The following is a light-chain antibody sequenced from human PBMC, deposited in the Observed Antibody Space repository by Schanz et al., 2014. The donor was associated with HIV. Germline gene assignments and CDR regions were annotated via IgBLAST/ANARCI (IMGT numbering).Light chain of an antibody. CDR3: QQTYSIPWT. V-gene: IGKV1-39*01. CDR1: QSVSPY. Sequence: DILMTQSPSPLSASVGDRVTLTCRASQSVSPYLSWYQHRPGKAPKLLIYAASSLQSGVPSRFSGHGSGTDFTLTISSLQPEDFATYFCQQTYSIPWTFGQGTKVDVK. CDR2: AAS. J-gene: IGKJ1*01.